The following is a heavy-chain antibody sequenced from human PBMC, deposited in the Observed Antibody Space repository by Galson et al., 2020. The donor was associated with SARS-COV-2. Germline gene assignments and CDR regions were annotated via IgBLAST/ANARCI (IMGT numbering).Heavy chain of an antibody. D-gene: IGHD1-26*01. V-gene: IGHV3-30*04. Sequence: GESLKISCAASGFTFSSYAMHWVRQAPGKGLEWVAVISYDGSNKYYADSVKGRFTISRDNSKNTLYLLMNSLRAEDTAVYYCVGELLPFFAFDIWGQGTMVTVSS. CDR2: ISYDGSNK. CDR3: VGELLPFFAFDI. CDR1: GFTFSSYA. J-gene: IGHJ3*02.